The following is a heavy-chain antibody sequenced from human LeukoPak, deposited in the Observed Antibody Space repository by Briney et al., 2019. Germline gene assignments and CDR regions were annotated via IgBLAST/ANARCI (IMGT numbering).Heavy chain of an antibody. CDR1: GGSFSGYY. Sequence: SETLSLTCAVYGGSFSGYYWGWIRQPPGKGLEWIGYIYYSGSTNYNPSLKSRVTISVDTSKNQFSLKLSSVTAADTAVYYCARWGARKYSQGFDYWGQGTLVTVSS. V-gene: IGHV4-59*01. D-gene: IGHD3-16*01. CDR3: ARWGARKYSQGFDY. CDR2: IYYSGST. J-gene: IGHJ4*02.